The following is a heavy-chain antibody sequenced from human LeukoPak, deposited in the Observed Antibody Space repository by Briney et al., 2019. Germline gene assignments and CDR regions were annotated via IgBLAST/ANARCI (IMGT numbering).Heavy chain of an antibody. CDR3: AKTNMVRGVTGYYFDY. D-gene: IGHD3-10*01. J-gene: IGHJ4*02. Sequence: HSGRSLRLSCAASGFTFSSYGMHWVRQAPGKRLEWVAVISYDGSNKYYADSVKGRFTISRDNSKNTLYLQMNSLRAEDTAVYYCAKTNMVRGVTGYYFDYWGQGTLVTVSS. CDR2: ISYDGSNK. CDR1: GFTFSSYG. V-gene: IGHV3-30*18.